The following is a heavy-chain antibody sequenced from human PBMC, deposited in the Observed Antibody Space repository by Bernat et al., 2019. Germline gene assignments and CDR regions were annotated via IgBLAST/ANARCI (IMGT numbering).Heavy chain of an antibody. V-gene: IGHV1-18*04. CDR3: ARDQGDTIFPLPHDY. J-gene: IGHJ4*02. D-gene: IGHD3-3*01. CDR1: GYTFTSYG. CDR2: ISAYNGNT. Sequence: QVQLVQAGAEVKKPGASVKVACRASGYTFTSYGISGVRQAPGQGLEWRGWISAYNGNTNSAQKLQGTVTMTTDTSTSTAYMELRSLRSDDTAVYYCARDQGDTIFPLPHDYWGQGTLVTVSS.